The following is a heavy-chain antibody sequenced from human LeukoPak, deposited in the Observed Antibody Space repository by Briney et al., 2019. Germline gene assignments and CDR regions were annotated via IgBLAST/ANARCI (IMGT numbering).Heavy chain of an antibody. D-gene: IGHD5-24*01. CDR3: ARAGDGYNPFDY. Sequence: GGSLRLSCAASGFTFSSYGMSWVRQAPGKGLEWVSAISGSGGSTYYADSVKGRFTISRDNSKNTLYLQMNSLRAEDTAVYYCARAGDGYNPFDYWGQGTLVTVSS. CDR2: ISGSGGST. V-gene: IGHV3-23*01. CDR1: GFTFSSYG. J-gene: IGHJ4*02.